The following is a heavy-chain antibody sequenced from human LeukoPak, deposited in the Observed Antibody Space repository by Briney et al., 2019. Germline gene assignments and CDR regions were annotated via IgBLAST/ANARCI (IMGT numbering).Heavy chain of an antibody. CDR3: ARDYSSSWLYYYYYGMDV. V-gene: IGHV3-21*01. D-gene: IGHD6-13*01. CDR1: GFTFSSYS. CDR2: ISSSSSYI. Sequence: GGSLRLPCAASGFTFSSYSMNWVRQAPGKGLEWVSSISSSSSYIYYADSVKGRFTISRGNAKNSLYLQMNSLRAEDTAVYYCARDYSSSWLYYYYYGMDVWGQGTTVTVSS. J-gene: IGHJ6*02.